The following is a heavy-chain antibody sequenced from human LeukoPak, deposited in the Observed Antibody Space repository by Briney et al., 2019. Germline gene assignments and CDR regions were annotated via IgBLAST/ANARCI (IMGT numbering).Heavy chain of an antibody. Sequence: SETLSLSCAVYGGSFSGYYWRWIRQPPGKGLEWIGEINHSGSTNYNPSLKSRVTISVDTSKNQFSLKLSSVTAADTAVYYCARLHYYDSSRISNYWGQGTLVTVSS. CDR3: ARLHYYDSSRISNY. V-gene: IGHV4-34*01. CDR1: GGSFSGYY. CDR2: INHSGST. D-gene: IGHD3-22*01. J-gene: IGHJ4*02.